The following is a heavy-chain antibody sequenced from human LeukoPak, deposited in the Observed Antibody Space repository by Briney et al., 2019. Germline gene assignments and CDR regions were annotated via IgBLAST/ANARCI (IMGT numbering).Heavy chain of an antibody. CDR3: AKDEKTSAATGSWAFDI. V-gene: IGHV3-23*01. CDR1: GFTFSSYA. Sequence: PGGSLRLSCAASGFTFSSYAMSWVRQAPGKGLEWVSAISGSGGSTYYADSVKGRFTISRDNSKNTLYVQMNSLRAEDTAVYYCAKDEKTSAATGSWAFDIWGQGTMVTVSS. CDR2: ISGSGGST. D-gene: IGHD6-13*01. J-gene: IGHJ3*02.